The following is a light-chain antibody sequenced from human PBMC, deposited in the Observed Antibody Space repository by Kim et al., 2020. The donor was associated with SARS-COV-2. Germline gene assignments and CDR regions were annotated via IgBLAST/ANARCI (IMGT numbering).Light chain of an antibody. CDR1: SLRNFY. CDR3: NARDGHV. CDR2: GKD. V-gene: IGLV3-19*01. Sequence: SSELTQDPAVSVALGQTVRITCQGDSLRNFYASWYQQKPGQAPVLVIYGKDNRPSGIPDRFSGSSSGNTASLTITGVQAEDEADYYCNARDGHVFGTGTTVTVL. J-gene: IGLJ1*01.